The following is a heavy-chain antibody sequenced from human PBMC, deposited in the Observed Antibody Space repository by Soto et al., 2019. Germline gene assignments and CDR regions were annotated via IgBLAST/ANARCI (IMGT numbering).Heavy chain of an antibody. Sequence: QAQLVQSGAEVNKPGSSVKVSCKASGDTFNNYAVSWVRQDPGQGLEWMGGIIPLFGTANYAQKFQGRVTITADESTSTAYMELSSLRSEDTAVYYCARETAAGTAFDYWGQGTLVTVSS. V-gene: IGHV1-69*01. CDR2: IIPLFGTA. CDR1: GDTFNNYA. J-gene: IGHJ4*02. D-gene: IGHD6-13*01. CDR3: ARETAAGTAFDY.